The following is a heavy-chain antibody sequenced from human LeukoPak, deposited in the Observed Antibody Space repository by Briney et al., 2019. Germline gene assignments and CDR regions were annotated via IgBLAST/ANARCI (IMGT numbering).Heavy chain of an antibody. V-gene: IGHV3-7*01. J-gene: IGHJ6*03. CDR1: GFTFSSYW. CDR3: ARESGIMVGDYYYYYMDV. CDR2: IKQDGSEK. Sequence: GGSLRLSCAASGFTFSSYWMSWVRQAPGKGLEWVANIKQDGSEKYYVDSVKGRFTISRDNAKNSLYLQMNSLRAEDTAVYYCARESGIMVGDYYYYYMDVWGIGTTVTVSS. D-gene: IGHD1-26*01.